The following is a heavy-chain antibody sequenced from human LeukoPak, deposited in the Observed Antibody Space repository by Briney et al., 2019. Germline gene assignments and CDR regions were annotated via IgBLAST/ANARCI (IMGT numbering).Heavy chain of an antibody. J-gene: IGHJ4*02. CDR1: GFTFNTCS. CDR2: IDSSASTI. V-gene: IGHV3-48*01. Sequence: RSGGSLRLSCAASGFTFNTCSMNWVRQAPGKGLEWVSYIDSSASTIYYADSVKGRFTISRDNAKNSLYLQMNSLRVEDTAVYYCTTPFEYWGQGTLVTVSS. CDR3: TTPFEY.